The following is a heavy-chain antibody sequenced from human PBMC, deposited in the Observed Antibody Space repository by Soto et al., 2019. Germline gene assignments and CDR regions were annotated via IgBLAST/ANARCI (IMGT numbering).Heavy chain of an antibody. D-gene: IGHD1-1*01. J-gene: IGHJ6*02. CDR1: GGSFSGYY. Sequence: SETLSLTCAVYGGSFSGYYWSWIRQPPGKGLEWIGEINHSGSTNYNPSHKSRDTISVDTSKNQFSLKLSSVTAADTAVYYCARGWRVTVGRTPYYYYYGMDVWGQGTTVTVSS. V-gene: IGHV4-34*01. CDR3: ARGWRVTVGRTPYYYYYGMDV. CDR2: INHSGST.